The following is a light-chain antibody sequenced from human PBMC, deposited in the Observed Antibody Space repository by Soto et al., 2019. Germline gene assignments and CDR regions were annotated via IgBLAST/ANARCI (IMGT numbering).Light chain of an antibody. CDR3: SSFTSNSTWV. J-gene: IGLJ3*02. CDR1: SSDVGGYNY. V-gene: IGLV2-14*01. CDR2: EVS. Sequence: QSALTQPASVSGSPGQSITISCTGTSSDVGGYNYVSWYQQHPGKAPKLMIYEVSNRPSGASHRFSGSKSGNTASLTISGLQAEDDAHYYCSSFTSNSTWVFGGGTKVTVL.